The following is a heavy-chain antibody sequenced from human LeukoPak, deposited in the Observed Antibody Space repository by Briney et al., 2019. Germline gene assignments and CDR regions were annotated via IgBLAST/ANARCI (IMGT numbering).Heavy chain of an antibody. V-gene: IGHV3-43*02. CDR1: GFTFDDYA. CDR2: ISGDGGST. J-gene: IGHJ4*02. Sequence: PGRSRRLSCAASGFTFDDYAMHWVRQAPGKGLEWDSLISGDGGSTYYADSVKGRFTISRDNSKNSPYLQMNSLRTEDTALYYCAKDKLFMAWVELDYWGQGTLVTVSS. D-gene: IGHD1-1*01. CDR3: AKDKLFMAWVELDY.